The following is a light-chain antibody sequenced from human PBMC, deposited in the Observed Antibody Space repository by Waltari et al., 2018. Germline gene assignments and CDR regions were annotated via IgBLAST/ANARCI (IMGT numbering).Light chain of an antibody. Sequence: DIQMTQSPSTLSASVGDRIPITCRASQNILTYLALYQQKPGKAPKLLISLASTLESGVPSRFSGGGSGAEFSLTISSLQPDDFATYYCQQYLSFSRTFGQGTKVEIK. J-gene: IGKJ1*01. CDR1: QNILTY. V-gene: IGKV1-5*03. CDR3: QQYLSFSRT. CDR2: LAS.